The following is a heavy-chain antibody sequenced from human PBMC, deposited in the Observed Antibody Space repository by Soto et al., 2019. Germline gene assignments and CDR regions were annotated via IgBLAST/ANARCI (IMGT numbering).Heavy chain of an antibody. V-gene: IGHV3-33*01. J-gene: IGHJ4*02. Sequence: LSLSCEPSGFSFSVYVMHWVRQAPGKGLEWVAVIWYDASKQFYAASVEGRFTISRDNSKAILYLQMNSLRAEDTAVYYCAAWAEGATEVHWGQGTLVTVSS. D-gene: IGHD2-15*01. CDR1: GFSFSVYV. CDR2: IWYDASKQ. CDR3: AAWAEGATEVH.